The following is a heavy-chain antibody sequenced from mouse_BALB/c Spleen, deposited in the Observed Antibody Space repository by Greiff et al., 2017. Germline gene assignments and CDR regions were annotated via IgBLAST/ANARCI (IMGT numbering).Heavy chain of an antibody. J-gene: IGHJ3*01. D-gene: IGHD1-1*01. Sequence: EVQLQQSGAELVRSGASVKLSCTASGFNIKDYYMHWVKQRPEQGLEWIGWIDPENGDTEYAPKFQGKATMTAETSSNTAYLQLSSLTSEDTAVYYCNALTTVVAKGFAYWGQGTLVTVSA. CDR3: NALTTVVAKGFAY. V-gene: IGHV14-4*02. CDR2: IDPENGDT. CDR1: GFNIKDYY.